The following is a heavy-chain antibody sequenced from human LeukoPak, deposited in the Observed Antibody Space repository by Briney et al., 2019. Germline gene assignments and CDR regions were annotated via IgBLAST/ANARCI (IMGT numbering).Heavy chain of an antibody. J-gene: IGHJ4*02. D-gene: IGHD2-2*02. Sequence: PSETLSLTCTVSGGSISSSSYYWGWIRQPPGKGLEWIGSIYYSGSTYYNPSLKSRVTISVDTSKNQFSLKLSSVTAADTAVYYCARRCSSTSCYTWDYWGQGTLVTVSS. CDR2: IYYSGST. CDR1: GGSISSSSYY. CDR3: ARRCSSTSCYTWDY. V-gene: IGHV4-39*01.